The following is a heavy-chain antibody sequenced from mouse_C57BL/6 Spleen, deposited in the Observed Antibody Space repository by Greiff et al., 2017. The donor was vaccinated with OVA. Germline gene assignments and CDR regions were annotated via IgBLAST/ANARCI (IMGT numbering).Heavy chain of an antibody. J-gene: IGHJ2*01. V-gene: IGHV1-82*01. CDR3: ARSTNYDDYFDY. CDR2: IYPGDGDT. D-gene: IGHD2-3*01. Sequence: VQLQQSGPELVKPGASVKISCKASGYAFSSSWMNWVKQRPGKGLEWIGRIYPGDGDTNYNGKFKGKATLTADKSSSTAYMQLSSLTSEDSAVYFCARSTNYDDYFDYWGQGTTLTVSS. CDR1: GYAFSSSW.